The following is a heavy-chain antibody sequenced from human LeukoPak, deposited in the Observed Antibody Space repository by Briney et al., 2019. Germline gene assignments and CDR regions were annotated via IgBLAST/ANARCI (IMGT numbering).Heavy chain of an antibody. D-gene: IGHD3/OR15-3a*01. V-gene: IGHV1-2*02. CDR2: IDPNSGGT. J-gene: IGHJ4*02. Sequence: ASVKVSCKASGYTFTGKFIHWVRQAPGQGLEWMGWIDPNSGGTDYAQKFRGRVTMTRDTSTSTAYMDLSSLISDDTDVYYCARDREGLAYFDYWGQGTLVTVSS. CDR3: ARDREGLAYFDY. CDR1: GYTFTGKF.